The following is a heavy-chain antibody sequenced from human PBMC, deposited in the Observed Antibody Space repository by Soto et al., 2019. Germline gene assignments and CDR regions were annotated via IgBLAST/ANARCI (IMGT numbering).Heavy chain of an antibody. Sequence: GGSLRLSCAASGYTFSSYGMHWVRQAPGKGLEWVAVIWYDGSNKYYADSVKGRFTISRDNSKNTLYLQMNSLRAEDTAVYYCARDRRWLQLNYYYYGMDVWGQGTTVTVSS. CDR3: ARDRRWLQLNYYYYGMDV. V-gene: IGHV3-33*01. CDR1: GYTFSSYG. CDR2: IWYDGSNK. J-gene: IGHJ6*02. D-gene: IGHD1-1*01.